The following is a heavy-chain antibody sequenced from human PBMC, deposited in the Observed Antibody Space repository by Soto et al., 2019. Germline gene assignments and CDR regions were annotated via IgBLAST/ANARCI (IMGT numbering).Heavy chain of an antibody. CDR1: GFTFSSYS. D-gene: IGHD4-17*01. Sequence: GGSLRLSCAASGFTFSSYSMNWVRQAPGKXLEWVSSISSSSSYIYYADSVKGRFTISRDNAKNSLYLQMNSLRAEDTAVYYCARANYGDYVFGVDYYGMDVWGQGTTVTVSS. V-gene: IGHV3-21*01. CDR2: ISSSSSYI. CDR3: ARANYGDYVFGVDYYGMDV. J-gene: IGHJ6*02.